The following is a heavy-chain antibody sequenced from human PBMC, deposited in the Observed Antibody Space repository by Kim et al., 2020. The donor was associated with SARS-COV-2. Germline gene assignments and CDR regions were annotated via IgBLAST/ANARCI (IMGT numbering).Heavy chain of an antibody. D-gene: IGHD2-15*01. Sequence: NYADSRRDQITISRDNDKNTVYLQMNSLGADDTAVYYCARGCSGGRCYWNWGQGTLVTVSS. J-gene: IGHJ4*02. V-gene: IGHV3-11*06. CDR3: ARGCSGGRCYWN.